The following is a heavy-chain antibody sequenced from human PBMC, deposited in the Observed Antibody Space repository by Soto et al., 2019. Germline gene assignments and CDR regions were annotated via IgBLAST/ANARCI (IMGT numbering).Heavy chain of an antibody. CDR2: INWNSRTI. CDR3: VKHFSQYAHGVRAFET. Sequence: EVQLVESGGGFVQPGRSLTLACATSGFTFQNFAMHWVRQAPGKGLIWVSSINWNSRTILYAASVNGLFTISRDTATSFLYLQMNSLRVDDTALYYSVKHFSQYAHGVRAFETWGQGTMVTVSS. CDR1: GFTFQNFA. J-gene: IGHJ3*02. V-gene: IGHV3-9*01. D-gene: IGHD2-8*01.